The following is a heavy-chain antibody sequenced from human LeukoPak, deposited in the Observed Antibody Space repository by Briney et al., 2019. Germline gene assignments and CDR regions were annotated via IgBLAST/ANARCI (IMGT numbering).Heavy chain of an antibody. CDR2: ISNDGSHK. V-gene: IGHV3-30*04. CDR1: GFPFSSYS. CDR3: ARDPNRLADYGGDYFDH. J-gene: IGHJ4*02. Sequence: GGSLRLSCAASGFPFSSYSMHWVRQAPGNGLEWVAVISNDGSHKYYADSVKGRFIISRDNSKNTLSLQMNTLRPDDTAVFYCARDPNRLADYGGDYFDHWGQGTLVTASP. D-gene: IGHD4-23*01.